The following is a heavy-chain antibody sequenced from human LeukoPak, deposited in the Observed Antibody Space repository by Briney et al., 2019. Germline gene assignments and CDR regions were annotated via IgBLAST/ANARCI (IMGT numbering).Heavy chain of an antibody. CDR1: GDSISNNNHY. CDR2: VYNSGTT. Sequence: PSETLSLTCTVSGDSISNNNHYWGWIRQPPGKGLEGIGSVYNSGTTYYSPSLSARVTISVDTSRTRFSLNLRSVTAADTAVYYCARLTYNYGTGYYIDYWGQGSLVTVPS. V-gene: IGHV4-39*01. D-gene: IGHD5-18*01. CDR3: ARLTYNYGTGYYIDY. J-gene: IGHJ4*02.